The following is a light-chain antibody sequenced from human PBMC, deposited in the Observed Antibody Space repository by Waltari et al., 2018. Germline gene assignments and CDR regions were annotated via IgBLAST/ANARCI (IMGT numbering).Light chain of an antibody. CDR2: AVS. CDR1: PSVSTY. V-gene: IGKV1-39*01. Sequence: DIQMTQSPSSLSASVGDTVTITCRASPSVSTYLNWYQQKPGKAPNLLIYAVSFSQHGVSSRFGGSGAATDVALTIHSLQPEDFATYYCQQSDSIPWTFGQGTTV. CDR3: QQSDSIPWT. J-gene: IGKJ1*01.